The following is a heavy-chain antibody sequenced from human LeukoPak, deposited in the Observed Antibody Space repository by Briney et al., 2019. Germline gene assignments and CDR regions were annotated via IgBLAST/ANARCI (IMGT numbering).Heavy chain of an antibody. CDR2: ISSSSSYI. D-gene: IGHD2-15*01. V-gene: IGHV3-21*01. CDR1: GFTFSSYS. CDR3: AGRRYCSGGSCPNY. J-gene: IGHJ4*02. Sequence: KAGGSLRLSCAASGFTFSSYSMNWVRQAPGKGLEWVSSISSSSSYIYYADSVKGRFTISRDNAKNSLYLQMNSLRAEDTAVYYCAGRRYCSGGSCPNYWGQGTLVTVSS.